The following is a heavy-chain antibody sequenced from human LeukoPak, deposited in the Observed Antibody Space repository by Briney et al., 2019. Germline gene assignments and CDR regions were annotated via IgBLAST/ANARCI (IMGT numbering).Heavy chain of an antibody. D-gene: IGHD6-13*01. Sequence: GGSLRLSFAASGFTFSSYNLNWVRQAPGKGLEWVSYISSSSGTIYYADSVKGRFTISRDNAKNSLYLQMNSLRAEDTAVYYCARAPCIAAAGPAGNWFDPWGQGTLVTVSS. CDR2: ISSSSGTI. CDR1: GFTFSSYN. J-gene: IGHJ5*02. CDR3: ARAPCIAAAGPAGNWFDP. V-gene: IGHV3-48*04.